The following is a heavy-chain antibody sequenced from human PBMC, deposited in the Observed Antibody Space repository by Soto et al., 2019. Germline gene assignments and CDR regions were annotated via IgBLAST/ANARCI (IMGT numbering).Heavy chain of an antibody. J-gene: IGHJ6*02. V-gene: IGHV4-39*01. Sequence: ETVSLTFTVSGGSISSSPYYWGWIRQPPGKGLEWIGSIFYTGNTYFKPSLKSRVTISIDTSKNQSSLKVSSVTAADTAVYYSARHKAADDFYYYYYGMDVWGQGTKVTVYS. CDR3: ARHKAADDFYYYYYGMDV. CDR2: IFYTGNT. CDR1: GGSISSSPYY. D-gene: IGHD6-13*01.